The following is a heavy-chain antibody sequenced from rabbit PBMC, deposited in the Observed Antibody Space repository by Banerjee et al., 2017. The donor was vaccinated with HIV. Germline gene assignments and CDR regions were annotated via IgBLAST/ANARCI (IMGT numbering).Heavy chain of an antibody. Sequence: QEQLKETGGGLVQPGGSLTLSCKASGFDFTSSYMSRVRQAQGKGLEWIACIYTGSSDRTYYASWAKGRFTISKTSSTTVSLQMTSLTGADTATYFCARDRNSGWGYSYGMDLWGPGTLVTVS. CDR3: ARDRNSGWGYSYGMDL. CDR2: IYTGSSDRT. J-gene: IGHJ6*01. D-gene: IGHD4-1*01. CDR1: GFDFTSSYM. V-gene: IGHV1S45*01.